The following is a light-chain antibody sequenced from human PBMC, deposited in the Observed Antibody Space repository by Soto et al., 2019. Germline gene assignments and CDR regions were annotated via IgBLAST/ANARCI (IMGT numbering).Light chain of an antibody. J-gene: IGKJ1*01. Sequence: EIVMTQSPATLSVSPGERATISCRASQSVSSNLDWYQQKPGQAPRLLIYGASTWDTGIPARFSGSGSGTEFTLTISSLKSEDFAFYYCQQYNNWPPWTFGQGTKVEIK. V-gene: IGKV3-15*01. CDR3: QQYNNWPPWT. CDR2: GAS. CDR1: QSVSSN.